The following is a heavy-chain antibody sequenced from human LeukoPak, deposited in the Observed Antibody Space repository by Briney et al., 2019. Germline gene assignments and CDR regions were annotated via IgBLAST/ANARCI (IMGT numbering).Heavy chain of an antibody. CDR1: GFAFGSYV. D-gene: IGHD3-16*01. CDR3: AKDLGDARSWYLDY. CDR2: IAHDGSIK. V-gene: IGHV3-30*18. J-gene: IGHJ4*02. Sequence: PGGSLRLSCAASGFAFGSYVMHWVRQTPGKGLEWVAVIAHDGSIKYYGESVKGRFTISRDSSKNTLYLQMNSLRNEDTAVYYCAKDLGDARSWYLDYWGQGTLVTVSP.